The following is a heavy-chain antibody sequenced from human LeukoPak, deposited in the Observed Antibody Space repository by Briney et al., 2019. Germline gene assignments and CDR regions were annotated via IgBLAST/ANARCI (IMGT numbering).Heavy chain of an antibody. J-gene: IGHJ6*02. CDR1: GFTFSSYA. CDR2: ISYDGSNK. CDR3: AKDQERDSSGYSYYYYYGMDV. V-gene: IGHV3-30-3*01. Sequence: GGSLRLSCAASGFTFSSYAMHWVRQAPGKGLEWVAVISYDGSNKYYADSVKGRFTISRDNSKNTLYLQMNSLRAEDTAVYYCAKDQERDSSGYSYYYYYGMDVWGQGTTVTVSS. D-gene: IGHD3-22*01.